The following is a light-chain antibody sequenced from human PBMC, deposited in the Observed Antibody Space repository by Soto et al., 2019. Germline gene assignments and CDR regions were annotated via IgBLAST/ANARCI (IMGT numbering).Light chain of an antibody. V-gene: IGLV1-47*01. CDR3: AAWDDSLSGLV. Sequence: QSVLTQPPSASGTPGQRVTISCSGSSSNIGSNYVYWYQQLPGTAPKLLIYRNNQPPSGVPDRFSGSKSGTSASLAISGLRFEDEADYYCAAWDDSLSGLVFGTGTKLTVL. J-gene: IGLJ1*01. CDR2: RNN. CDR1: SSNIGSNY.